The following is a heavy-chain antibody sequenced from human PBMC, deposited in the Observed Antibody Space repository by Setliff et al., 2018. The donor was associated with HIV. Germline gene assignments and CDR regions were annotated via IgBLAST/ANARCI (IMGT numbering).Heavy chain of an antibody. Sequence: ASVKVSCKASGYIFTSYGISWVRQAPGQGLEWMGWISAYNGNTNYAQKCQGRVSMTIDTSTSTAYMGLRSLRPDDTAVYFCARDPSSGIYYDSSGQYFQNWGQGTRVTVS. D-gene: IGHD3-22*01. CDR1: GYIFTSYG. V-gene: IGHV1-18*01. CDR2: ISAYNGNT. J-gene: IGHJ1*01. CDR3: ARDPSSGIYYDSSGQYFQN.